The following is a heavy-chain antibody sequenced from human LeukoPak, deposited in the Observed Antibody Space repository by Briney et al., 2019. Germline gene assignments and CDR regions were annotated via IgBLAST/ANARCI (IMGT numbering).Heavy chain of an antibody. D-gene: IGHD1-26*01. J-gene: IGHJ3*02. CDR3: AGDGVGVLPGDAFDI. Sequence: GGSPTLSCAASGFSFSTHSMDWVRQAPGKGLEWISFINLDGTDIHYGESVKGRFTISRDNAKNSLYLQMHTLRAEDTAVYYCAGDGVGVLPGDAFDIWSQGTMVTVSS. V-gene: IGHV3-21*05. CDR2: INLDGTDI. CDR1: GFSFSTHS.